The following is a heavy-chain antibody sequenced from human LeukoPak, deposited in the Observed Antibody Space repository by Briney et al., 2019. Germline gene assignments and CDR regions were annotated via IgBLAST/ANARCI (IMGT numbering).Heavy chain of an antibody. CDR1: GFTFSNYA. CDR3: TKAKIAYCGGDCHSGDGFDI. Sequence: PGGSLRHSSAAPGFTFSNYAMCWVRQALGKGLEWVATIKADGSDKYYVNSVKGRFTISRDNAKNSLYLQMNSLRAEDTALYYCTKAKIAYCGGDCHSGDGFDIWGQGTMVTVSS. J-gene: IGHJ3*02. D-gene: IGHD2-21*02. CDR2: IKADGSDK. V-gene: IGHV3-7*03.